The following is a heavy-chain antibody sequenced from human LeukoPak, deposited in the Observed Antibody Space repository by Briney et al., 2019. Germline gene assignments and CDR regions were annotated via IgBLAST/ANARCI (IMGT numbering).Heavy chain of an antibody. D-gene: IGHD3-10*01. CDR1: GGTFSSYA. J-gene: IGHJ4*02. CDR3: ASGEYYGSGSYWDPYYFDY. CDR2: IIPIFGTA. Sequence: SVKVSCKASGGTFSSYAISWVRQAPGQGLEWMGGIIPIFGTANYAQKFQGRVTITTDEPTSTAYMELSSLRSEDTAVYYCASGEYYGSGSYWDPYYFDYWGRGTLVTVSS. V-gene: IGHV1-69*05.